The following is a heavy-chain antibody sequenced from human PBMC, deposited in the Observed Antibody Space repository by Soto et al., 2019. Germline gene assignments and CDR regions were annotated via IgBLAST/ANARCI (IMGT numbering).Heavy chain of an antibody. D-gene: IGHD3-3*01. J-gene: IGHJ6*03. CDR1: GYTFTSYY. CDR3: ARGYDFWSGYYEDYYYMDV. Sequence: GASLKVSCKASGYTFTSYYMHWVRQASGQGLEWMGWMNPNSGNTGYAQKFQGRVTMTRNTSISTAYMELSSLRSEDTAVYYCARGYDFWSGYYEDYYYMDVWGKGTTVTVSS. CDR2: MNPNSGNT. V-gene: IGHV1-8*02.